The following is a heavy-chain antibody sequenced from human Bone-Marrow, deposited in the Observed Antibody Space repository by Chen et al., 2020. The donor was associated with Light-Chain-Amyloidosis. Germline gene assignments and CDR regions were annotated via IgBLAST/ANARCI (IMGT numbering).Heavy chain of an antibody. CDR1: GFTFDDFA. CDR2: ISWNNVDI. D-gene: IGHD3-10*01. CDR3: AKLGTNNYFDP. V-gene: IGHV3-9*01. J-gene: IGHJ5*02. Sequence: EEQLVESGGGLVQPGGSLRLSCAASGFTFDDFAMHWVRQAPGKGLEWVSTISWNNVDIDDAASVAGRFTVSRDSANNSLYLQMNNLRIEDTAFYYCAKLGTNNYFDPWGRGTLVTVSS.